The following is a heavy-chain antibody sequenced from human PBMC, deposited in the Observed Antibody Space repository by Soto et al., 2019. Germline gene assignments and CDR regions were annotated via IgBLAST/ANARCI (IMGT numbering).Heavy chain of an antibody. CDR1: GFTFSTYG. CDR2: IWYDGSNK. J-gene: IGHJ4*02. Sequence: QVQLVESGGGVVQPGRSLRLSCAASGFTFSTYGMHWVRQAPGKGLEWVAVIWYDGSNKYYTDSVKGRFTISRDNSRNTLYLQMDSLRAEDTAVYYCASPKLGDYSQGFRYWGQGTLVTVSS. CDR3: ASPKLGDYSQGFRY. D-gene: IGHD4-17*01. V-gene: IGHV3-33*03.